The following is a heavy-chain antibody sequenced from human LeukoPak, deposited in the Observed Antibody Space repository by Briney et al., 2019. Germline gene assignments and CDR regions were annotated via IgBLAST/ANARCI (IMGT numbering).Heavy chain of an antibody. Sequence: SETLSLTCTVSGYSISSGYYWGWIRQPPGKGLEWIGSIYHSGSTHYNPSLKSRVTISVDTSKNQFSLKLSSVTAADTAVYYCARSPRGYYDSSGYFFPWGQGTLVTVSS. V-gene: IGHV4-38-2*02. D-gene: IGHD3-22*01. CDR3: ARSPRGYYDSSGYFFP. CDR2: IYHSGST. J-gene: IGHJ5*02. CDR1: GYSISSGYY.